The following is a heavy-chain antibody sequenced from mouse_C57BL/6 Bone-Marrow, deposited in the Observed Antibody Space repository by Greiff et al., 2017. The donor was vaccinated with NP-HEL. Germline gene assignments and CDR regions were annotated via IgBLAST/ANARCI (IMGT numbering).Heavy chain of an antibody. J-gene: IGHJ1*03. CDR3: ARGTTVVYWYFDV. Sequence: QVQLKQSGAELARPGASVKLSCKASGYTFTSYGISWVKQRTGQGLEWIGEIYPRSGNTYYNEKFKGKATLTADKSSSTAYMELRSLTSEDSAVYFGARGTTVVYWYFDVWGTGTTVTVSS. CDR1: GYTFTSYG. V-gene: IGHV1-81*01. CDR2: IYPRSGNT. D-gene: IGHD1-1*01.